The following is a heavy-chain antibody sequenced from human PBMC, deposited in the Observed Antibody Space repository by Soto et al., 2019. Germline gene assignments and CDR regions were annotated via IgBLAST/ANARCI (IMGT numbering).Heavy chain of an antibody. V-gene: IGHV3-33*01. CDR2: IWYDGSNK. Sequence: GGSLRLSCAASGFTFSSYGMHWVRQAPGKGLEWVAVIWYDGSNKYYADSVKGRFTISRDNSKNTLYLQMNSLRAEDTAVYYCARDQVTTVTSWNYYYYGMDVWGQGTTVTVSS. D-gene: IGHD4-17*01. CDR3: ARDQVTTVTSWNYYYYGMDV. CDR1: GFTFSSYG. J-gene: IGHJ6*02.